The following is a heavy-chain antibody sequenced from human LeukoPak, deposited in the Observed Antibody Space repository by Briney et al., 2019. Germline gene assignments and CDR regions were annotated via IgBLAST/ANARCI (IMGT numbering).Heavy chain of an antibody. CDR1: GFTFSTNS. CDR3: ASDSAYSFDF. D-gene: IGHD1-26*01. J-gene: IGHJ4*02. CDR2: IRNSR. V-gene: IGHV3-48*02. Sequence: PRRCLRPSCAASGFTFSTNSMDSASQAARKGLEWISYIRNSRYYADSVKGQFTISTENAKNSLYLLRSSLRDEDTAVYYCASDSAYSFDFWGQGTLVMVSS.